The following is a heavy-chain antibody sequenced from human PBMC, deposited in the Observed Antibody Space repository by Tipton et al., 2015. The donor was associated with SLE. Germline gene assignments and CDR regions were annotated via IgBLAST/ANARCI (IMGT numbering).Heavy chain of an antibody. Sequence: TLSLTCTVSGGSISSYYWSWIRQPPGKGLEWIGYIYYIGSTNYNPSLKSRVTISVDTSKNQFSLKLSSVTAADTAVYYCARDLGGCGGSLDAFDIWGQGTMVTVSS. CDR3: ARDLGGCGGSLDAFDI. J-gene: IGHJ3*02. CDR1: GGSISSYY. V-gene: IGHV4-59*12. CDR2: IYYIGST. D-gene: IGHD2-15*01.